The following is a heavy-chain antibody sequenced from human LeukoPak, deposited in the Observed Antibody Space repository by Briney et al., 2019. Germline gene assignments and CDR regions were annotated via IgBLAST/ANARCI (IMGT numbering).Heavy chain of an antibody. Sequence: GGSLRLSCAASEFTFSTYWMHWVRQAPGKGLVWVSRINSDGSSTNYADSVKGRFTISRDNAKNSLYLQMNSLRAEDTAVYYCAKDYYDILTGLDWALDAFDIWGQGTMVTVSS. J-gene: IGHJ3*02. CDR1: EFTFSTYW. CDR2: INSDGSST. V-gene: IGHV3-74*01. D-gene: IGHD3-9*01. CDR3: AKDYYDILTGLDWALDAFDI.